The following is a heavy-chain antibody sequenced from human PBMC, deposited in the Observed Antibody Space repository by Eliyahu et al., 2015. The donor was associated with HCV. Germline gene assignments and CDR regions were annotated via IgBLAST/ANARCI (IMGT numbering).Heavy chain of an antibody. CDR2: IRSGAYGGTT. CDR1: GFTFADHX. V-gene: IGHV3-49*03. J-gene: IGHJ5*02. Sequence: EVQLVESGGGLLQPGRSLRLSCTGSGFTFADHXMSWFRGAPGRGLEWVGLIRSGAYGGTTEYAASGKGRVTISRDDSKSIAYLQMNSLETEDTAVYYCGRLVPAAIYVGPSLGTRWFDPWGQGTLVTVSS. D-gene: IGHD2-2*02. CDR3: GRLVPAAIYVGPSLGTRWFDP.